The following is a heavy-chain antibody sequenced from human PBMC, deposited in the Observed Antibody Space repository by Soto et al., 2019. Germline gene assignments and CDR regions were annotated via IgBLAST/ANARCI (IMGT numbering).Heavy chain of an antibody. Sequence: SETLCLTCTVAGGSISNSSYYLSMISKPPGKGLEWIGSIYYSGSTYYNPSLKSRVTISVDTSKSQFSLKLSSVTAADTAVYYCAKGGSGSYSNAFDIWGQGTMVTVSS. D-gene: IGHD3-10*01. CDR3: AKGGSGSYSNAFDI. CDR1: GGSISNSSYY. V-gene: IGHV4-39*01. CDR2: IYYSGST. J-gene: IGHJ3*02.